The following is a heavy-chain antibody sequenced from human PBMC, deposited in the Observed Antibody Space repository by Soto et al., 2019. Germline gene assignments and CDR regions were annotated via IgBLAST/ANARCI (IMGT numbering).Heavy chain of an antibody. Sequence: PSQTLSLTCVISGDSVSSYSAAWNWIRQSPSGGLEWLGRTYYRSRFFSDYAESVKSRIIINPDTSKNQFSLQLKSVTPEDTAVYYCVRDRYSSSGWFDPWGQGTQVTVS. V-gene: IGHV6-1*01. CDR3: VRDRYSSSGWFDP. CDR1: GDSVSSYSAA. J-gene: IGHJ5*02. CDR2: TYYRSRFFS. D-gene: IGHD3-10*01.